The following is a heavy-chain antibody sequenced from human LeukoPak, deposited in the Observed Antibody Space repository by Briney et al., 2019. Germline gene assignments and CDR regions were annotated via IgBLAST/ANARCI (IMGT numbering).Heavy chain of an antibody. J-gene: IGHJ4*02. CDR1: GFTFSSYG. D-gene: IGHD3-22*01. V-gene: IGHV3-15*01. Sequence: PGGSLRLSCAASGFTFSSYGMSWVRQAPGKGLEWVGRIKSKTDGGTTDYAAPVKGRFTISRDDSKNTLYLQMNSLKTEDTAVYYCSTDSVDSSGNHYWGQGTLVTVSS. CDR3: STDSVDSSGNHY. CDR2: IKSKTDGGTT.